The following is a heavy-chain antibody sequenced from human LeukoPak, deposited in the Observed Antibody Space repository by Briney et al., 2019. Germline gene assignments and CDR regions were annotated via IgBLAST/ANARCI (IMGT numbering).Heavy chain of an antibody. V-gene: IGHV3-21*06. CDR3: ARDLSIGMPGGSDF. D-gene: IGHD6-25*01. Sequence: PAESLRLSCVVSGFTYRTYSMEWVRQAPGEVLEWGSTISSGSDYTYHADSVRGRFTISRHNATNSLYLQMNSLRAEDTAVYYRARDLSIGMPGGSDFWGQGILVTVSS. CDR1: GFTYRTYS. CDR2: ISSGSDYT. J-gene: IGHJ4*02.